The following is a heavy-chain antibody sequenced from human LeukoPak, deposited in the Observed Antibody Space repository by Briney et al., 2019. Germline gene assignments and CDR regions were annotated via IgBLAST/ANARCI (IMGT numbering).Heavy chain of an antibody. CDR2: IYYSGST. CDR1: GGSISSYF. J-gene: IGHJ4*02. Sequence: SETLSLTCTVPGGSISSYFWSWIRQPPGKGLEWVGYIYYSGSTNYNPSLKSRVTISVDTSKNQFSLKLSSVTAADTAVYYCARGGRYFDWLFDFDYWGQGTLVTVSS. D-gene: IGHD3-9*01. V-gene: IGHV4-59*01. CDR3: ARGGRYFDWLFDFDY.